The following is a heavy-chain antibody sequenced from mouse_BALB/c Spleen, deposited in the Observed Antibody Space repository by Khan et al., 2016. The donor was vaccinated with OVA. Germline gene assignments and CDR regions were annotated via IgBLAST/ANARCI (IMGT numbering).Heavy chain of an antibody. CDR1: GYSFTTYY. V-gene: IGHV1S135*01. Sequence: EVQLQESGPELMKPGASVKISCKASGYSFTTYYIHWVKQSHGKSLEWIGYIDPFNGSTTYNQKFKGKATLTVDKSSSTAYMHLSSLTSEDSAVYYCARQGTSSWFAYWGQGTLVTVSA. CDR3: ARQGTSSWFAY. J-gene: IGHJ3*01. D-gene: IGHD1-1*01. CDR2: IDPFNGST.